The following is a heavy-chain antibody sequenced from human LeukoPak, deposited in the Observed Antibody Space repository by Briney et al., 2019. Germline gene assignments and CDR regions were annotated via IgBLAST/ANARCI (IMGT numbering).Heavy chain of an antibody. D-gene: IGHD2-8*01. V-gene: IGHV1-2*06. Sequence: WASVKVSCKASGYTFTGYYMHWVRQAPGQGLEWMGRINPNSGGTNYAQKFQGRVTMTRDTSISTAYMELSRLRSDDTAVYYCARGGLRVMVYRLYYMDVWGKGTTVTVSS. J-gene: IGHJ6*03. CDR1: GYTFTGYY. CDR2: INPNSGGT. CDR3: ARGGLRVMVYRLYYMDV.